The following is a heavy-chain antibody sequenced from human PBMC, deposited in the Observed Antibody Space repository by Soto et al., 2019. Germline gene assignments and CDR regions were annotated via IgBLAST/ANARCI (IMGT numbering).Heavy chain of an antibody. CDR1: GGSISSDNYH. CDR3: AREDDGGGRHCYRFDV. D-gene: IGHD3-16*02. Sequence: SETLSLTCTVSGGSISSDNYHWTWIRQSPGKGLEWIGYIYYSGSIFYNPSFKSRVTISVDTSKNQFSLQLSSVTAADTAVYFCAREDDGGGRHCYRFDVRGQGTTVTVSS. J-gene: IGHJ6*02. V-gene: IGHV4-30-4*08. CDR2: IYYSGSI.